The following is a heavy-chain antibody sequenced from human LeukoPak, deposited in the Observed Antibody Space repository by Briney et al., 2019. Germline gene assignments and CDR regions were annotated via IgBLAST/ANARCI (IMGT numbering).Heavy chain of an antibody. J-gene: IGHJ4*02. Sequence: GASVKVSCKASGYTFTSYAMHWVRQAPGQRLEWMGWINAGNGDTKYSQKFQGRVTITRDTSASTAYMELSSLRSEDTAVYYCARGVRVNGYSYGDWGQGTLVTVSS. V-gene: IGHV1-3*01. CDR3: ARGVRVNGYSYGD. CDR1: GYTFTSYA. D-gene: IGHD5-18*01. CDR2: INAGNGDT.